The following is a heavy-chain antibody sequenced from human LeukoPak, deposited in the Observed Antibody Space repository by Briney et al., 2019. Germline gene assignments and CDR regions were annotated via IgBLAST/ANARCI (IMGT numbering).Heavy chain of an antibody. CDR2: IIPIFGTA. J-gene: IGHJ5*02. CDR1: GGTFSSYA. V-gene: IGHV1-69*13. Sequence: ASVKVSCKASGGTFSSYAISWVRQAPGQGLEWMGGIIPIFGTANYAQKFQGRVTITADESTSTAYMELSSLRSEDTAVYYCARVTIYGDYLENWFDPWGQGTLVTVSS. D-gene: IGHD4-17*01. CDR3: ARVTIYGDYLENWFDP.